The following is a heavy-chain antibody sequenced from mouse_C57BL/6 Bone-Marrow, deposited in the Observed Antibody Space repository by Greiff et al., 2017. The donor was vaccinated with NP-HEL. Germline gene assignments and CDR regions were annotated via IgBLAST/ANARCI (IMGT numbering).Heavy chain of an antibody. CDR2: ISNGGGST. V-gene: IGHV5-12*01. Sequence: EVKLMESGGGLVQPGGSLKFSCAASGFTFSDYYMYWVRQTPEKRLEWVGYISNGGGSTYYTDTVKGLVTISRDNAYNTLYLQLSRLKSEDTAVYSGSRHRSGTTWYFDVWGTGTTLTVSS. CDR3: SRHRSGTTWYFDV. CDR1: GFTFSDYY. D-gene: IGHD1-3*01. J-gene: IGHJ1*03.